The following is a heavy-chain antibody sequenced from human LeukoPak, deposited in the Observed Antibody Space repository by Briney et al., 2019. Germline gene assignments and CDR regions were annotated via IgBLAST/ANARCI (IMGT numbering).Heavy chain of an antibody. CDR2: VKHSGST. Sequence: SETLSLTCAVYGGSFSDYYWSWIRQPPGKGLEWIGEVKHSGSTNYNPSLKSRVTISVDTSKNQFSLKLSSVTAADTAVYYCATNSGKTFHSWGQGTLVTVSS. D-gene: IGHD3-10*01. J-gene: IGHJ4*02. CDR3: ATNSGKTFHS. CDR1: GGSFSDYY. V-gene: IGHV4-34*01.